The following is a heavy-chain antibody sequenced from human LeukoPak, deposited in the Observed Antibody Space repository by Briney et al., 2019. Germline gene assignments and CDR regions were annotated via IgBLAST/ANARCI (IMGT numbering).Heavy chain of an antibody. V-gene: IGHV3-9*01. Sequence: GGSLRLSCAASGFTFDDYAMHWVRQAPGKGLEWISGISWNSGGIGYADSVKGRFTISRDNAKNSLYLQMNSLRAEDTALYYCAKDWDSSSWYPTGGMDVWGQGTTVTVSS. CDR1: GFTFDDYA. CDR2: ISWNSGGI. D-gene: IGHD6-13*01. J-gene: IGHJ6*02. CDR3: AKDWDSSSWYPTGGMDV.